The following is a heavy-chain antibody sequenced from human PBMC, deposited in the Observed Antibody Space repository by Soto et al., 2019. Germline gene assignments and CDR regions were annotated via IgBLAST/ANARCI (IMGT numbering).Heavy chain of an antibody. Sequence: ASVKVSCKASGYTFTSYDINWVRQATGQGLEWMGWMNPNSGNTGYAQKFQGRVTMTRNTSISTAYMELSSLRSEDTAVYYCARGGNCSGGSCYWEGAFDIWGQGTMVTVSS. D-gene: IGHD2-15*01. J-gene: IGHJ3*02. CDR2: MNPNSGNT. CDR3: ARGGNCSGGSCYWEGAFDI. CDR1: GYTFTSYD. V-gene: IGHV1-8*01.